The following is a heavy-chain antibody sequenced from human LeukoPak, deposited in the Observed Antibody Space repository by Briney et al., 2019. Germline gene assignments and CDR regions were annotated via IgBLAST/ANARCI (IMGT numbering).Heavy chain of an antibody. CDR2: IHYSGSS. CDR1: GGSISSYY. J-gene: IGHJ6*02. Sequence: SETLSLTCTVSGGSISSYYWSWIRQPPGKGLEWIGYIHYSGSSNYNPSLKSRVTISVDTSKNQFSLRLGSVTAADTAVYYCARAGAPYCSGNYYNSDVWGQGTTVTVSS. CDR3: ARAGAPYCSGNYYNSDV. D-gene: IGHD3-10*01. V-gene: IGHV4-59*01.